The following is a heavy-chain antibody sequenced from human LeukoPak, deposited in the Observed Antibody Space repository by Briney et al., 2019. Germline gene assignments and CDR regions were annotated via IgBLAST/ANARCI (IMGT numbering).Heavy chain of an antibody. CDR1: GFTFSSCG. D-gene: IGHD2-2*01. CDR3: AGYCSTTTCYSSPNWFDP. CDR2: ISGSGANT. V-gene: IGHV3-23*01. J-gene: IGHJ5*02. Sequence: PGGSLRLSCAASGFTFSSCGMSWVRQAPGKGLEWISGISGSGANTYYADSVKGRFTISRDNSKNTLYLQMNSLRAEDTAVYYCAGYCSTTTCYSSPNWFDPWGQGTLVTVSS.